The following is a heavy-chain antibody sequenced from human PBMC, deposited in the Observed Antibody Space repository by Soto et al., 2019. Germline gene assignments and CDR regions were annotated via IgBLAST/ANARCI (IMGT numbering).Heavy chain of an antibody. CDR1: GGSFSGYY. CDR3: AREPNYYDSSGSYY. J-gene: IGHJ4*02. Sequence: QVQLQQWGAGLLKPSETLSLTCAVYGGSFSGYYWSWIRQPPGKGLEWIGEINHSGSTNYNPSLKSRVTIPVDTSKNQFSLQLSSVTAADTPVYYCAREPNYYDSSGSYYWGQGTLVTVSS. CDR2: INHSGST. V-gene: IGHV4-34*01. D-gene: IGHD3-22*01.